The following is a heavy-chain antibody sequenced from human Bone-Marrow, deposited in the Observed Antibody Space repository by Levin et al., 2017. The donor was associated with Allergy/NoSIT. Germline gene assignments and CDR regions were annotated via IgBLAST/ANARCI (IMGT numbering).Heavy chain of an antibody. V-gene: IGHV4-59*01. J-gene: IGHJ4*02. CDR3: ARDGRAGTLDY. Sequence: SETLSLTCTVSGGSISSYYWSWIRQPPGKGLEWIGYIYYSGSTNYNPSLKSRVTISVDTSKNQFSLKLSSVTAADTAVYYCARDGRAGTLDYWGQGTLVTVSS. D-gene: IGHD6-13*01. CDR2: IYYSGST. CDR1: GGSISSYY.